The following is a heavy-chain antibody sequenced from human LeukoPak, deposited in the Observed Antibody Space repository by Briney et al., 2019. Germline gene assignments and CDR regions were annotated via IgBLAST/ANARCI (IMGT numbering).Heavy chain of an antibody. V-gene: IGHV1-2*02. CDR2: INPNSGGT. CDR3: ARSVVVTATNTPYSDY. CDR1: GYTFTDYY. J-gene: IGHJ4*02. D-gene: IGHD2-21*02. Sequence: ASVKVSCKASGYTFTDYYIHWVRQAPGQGLEWMGWINPNSGGTNYAQKFQGRVTMTRDTSISTAYMELSRLRSDDTAVYYCARSVVVTATNTPYSDYWGQGTLVTVSS.